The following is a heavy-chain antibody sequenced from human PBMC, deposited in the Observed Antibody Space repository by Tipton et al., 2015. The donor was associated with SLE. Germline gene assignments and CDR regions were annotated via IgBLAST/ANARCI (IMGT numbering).Heavy chain of an antibody. CDR1: GYSFTSYW. V-gene: IGHV5-51*01. J-gene: IGHJ4*02. CDR2: IYPGDSDT. Sequence: QSGAEVKKPGESLKISCKGSGYSFTSYWIGWVRQMPGKGLERMGIIYPGDSDTRYSPSFQGQVTISAAKSISTAYLQWSSLKASDTAMYYCARHPPRSSSRSSFDYWGQGTLVTVSS. CDR3: ARHPPRSSSRSSFDY. D-gene: IGHD6-13*01.